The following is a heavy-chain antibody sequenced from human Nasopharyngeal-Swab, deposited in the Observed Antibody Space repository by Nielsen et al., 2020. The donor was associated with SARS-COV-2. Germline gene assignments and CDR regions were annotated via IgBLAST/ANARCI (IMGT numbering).Heavy chain of an antibody. CDR1: GFTFSSYA. D-gene: IGHD3-3*01. Sequence: GESLKISCAASGFTFSSYAMSWVRQAPGKGLEWVSAISGSGGSTYYADSVKGRFTISRDNSKNMLYLQMNSLRAEDTAVYYCAKDPPIWSGYSSPFDYWGQGTLVTVSS. V-gene: IGHV3-23*01. J-gene: IGHJ4*02. CDR3: AKDPPIWSGYSSPFDY. CDR2: ISGSGGST.